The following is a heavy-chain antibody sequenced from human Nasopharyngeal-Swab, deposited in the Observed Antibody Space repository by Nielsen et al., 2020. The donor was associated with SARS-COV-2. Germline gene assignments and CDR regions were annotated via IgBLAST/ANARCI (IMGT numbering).Heavy chain of an antibody. J-gene: IGHJ4*02. D-gene: IGHD3-10*01. CDR2: IKSKTDGGTT. V-gene: IGHV3-15*01. CDR1: GFTFGDYA. Sequence: GASLKISCTASGFTFGDYAMSWVRQAPGKGLEWVGRIKSKTDGGTTDYAAPVKGRFTISRDDSKNTLYLQMNSLKTEDTAVYYCTTRRLWFGELLMSDYWGQGTLVTVSS. CDR3: TTRRLWFGELLMSDY.